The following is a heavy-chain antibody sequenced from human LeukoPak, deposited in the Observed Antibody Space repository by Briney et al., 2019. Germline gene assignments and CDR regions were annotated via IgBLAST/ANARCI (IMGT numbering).Heavy chain of an antibody. CDR1: GFTFTTYW. J-gene: IGHJ3*02. Sequence: PGGSLRLSCAASGFTFTTYWMHWVRQAPGKGLVWVSHINSDGSITSYADSVKGRFTISRDNAKNTLYLQMNSLRAEDTAVYYCATMSGSYLGDAFDIWGQGTMVTVSS. V-gene: IGHV3-74*01. D-gene: IGHD1-26*01. CDR2: INSDGSIT. CDR3: ATMSGSYLGDAFDI.